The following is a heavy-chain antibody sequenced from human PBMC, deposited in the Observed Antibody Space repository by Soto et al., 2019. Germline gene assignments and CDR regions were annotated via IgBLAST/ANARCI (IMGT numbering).Heavy chain of an antibody. CDR2: IYTGGGT. CDR3: ARPPDCRGDCS. V-gene: IGHV3-53*01. CDR1: GFTVSSNY. Sequence: TGGSLRLSCAASGFTVSSNYMSWVRQAPGKGLEWLSVIYTGGGTYYPDSVKGRFTISRDNSKNTLYLQMNTLRAEDTAVYYCARPPDCRGDCSWGQGTLVTVSS. D-gene: IGHD2-21*02. J-gene: IGHJ5*02.